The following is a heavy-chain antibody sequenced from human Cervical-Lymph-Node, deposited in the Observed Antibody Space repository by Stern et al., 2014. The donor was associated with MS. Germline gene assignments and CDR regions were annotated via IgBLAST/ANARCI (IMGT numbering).Heavy chain of an antibody. D-gene: IGHD5-12*01. J-gene: IGHJ3*02. CDR3: ARKEGVATINAAFDI. Sequence: VQLVESGGGLVKPGGSLRLSCAASGFTFSDYYMSWIRQAPGQGLEWVSYADSVKGRFTISRDNAKSSLYLQMNSLRAEDTAVYYCARKEGVATINAAFDIWGQGTMVTVSS. V-gene: IGHV3-11*01. CDR1: GFTFSDYY.